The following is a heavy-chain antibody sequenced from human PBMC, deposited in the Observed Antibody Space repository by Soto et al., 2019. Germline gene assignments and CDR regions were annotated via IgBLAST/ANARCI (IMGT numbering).Heavy chain of an antibody. V-gene: IGHV3-74*01. CDR2: IRSDGSAT. Sequence: PGGSLRLSCAASGFTFSSYWMHWFRQDPGKGLVWVSSIRSDGSATRYEDSVKGRFTVSRDNAKNTLYLQMNSVRDEDTAVYYCAKALSWGQSDYWGQGTLVTVSS. J-gene: IGHJ4*02. D-gene: IGHD3-16*01. CDR3: AKALSWGQSDY. CDR1: GFTFSSYW.